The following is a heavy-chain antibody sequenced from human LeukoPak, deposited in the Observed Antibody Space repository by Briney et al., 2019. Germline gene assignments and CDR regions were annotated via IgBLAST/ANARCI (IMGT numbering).Heavy chain of an antibody. Sequence: GGSLRLSCAASGFTFSSYSMSWVRQAPGKGLEWVSSISSSSSYIYYADSVKGRFTISRDNAKNSLYLQMNSLRAEDTAVYYCATDWIPTGDGLGYWGQGTLVTVSS. J-gene: IGHJ4*02. CDR2: ISSSSSYI. D-gene: IGHD7-27*01. CDR1: GFTFSSYS. CDR3: ATDWIPTGDGLGY. V-gene: IGHV3-21*01.